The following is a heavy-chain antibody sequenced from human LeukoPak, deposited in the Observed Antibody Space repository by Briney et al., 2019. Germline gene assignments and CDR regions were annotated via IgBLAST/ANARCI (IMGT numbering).Heavy chain of an antibody. V-gene: IGHV1-69*05. Sequence: ASVKVSCKASGGTFSSYAISWVRQAPGQGLEWMGGIIPIFGTANYAQKFQGRVTITTDESTSTAYMELSSLRSEDTAVYYCARHRSGYCSSTSCYTLDYWGQGTLVTVSS. J-gene: IGHJ4*02. CDR1: GGTFSSYA. CDR2: IIPIFGTA. CDR3: ARHRSGYCSSTSCYTLDY. D-gene: IGHD2-2*02.